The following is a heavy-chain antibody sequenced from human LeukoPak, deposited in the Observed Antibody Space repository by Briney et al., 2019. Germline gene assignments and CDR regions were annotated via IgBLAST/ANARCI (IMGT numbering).Heavy chain of an antibody. D-gene: IGHD2-8*01. V-gene: IGHV3-30*01. CDR2: ISYDGSNK. Sequence: PGGSLRLSCAASGFTFSSYAMHWVRQAPGKGLEWVAVISYDGSNKYYADSVKGRFTISRDNSKNTLYLQMNSLRAGDTAVYYCARGANRISLDYWGQGTLVTVSS. CDR1: GFTFSSYA. CDR3: ARGANRISLDY. J-gene: IGHJ4*02.